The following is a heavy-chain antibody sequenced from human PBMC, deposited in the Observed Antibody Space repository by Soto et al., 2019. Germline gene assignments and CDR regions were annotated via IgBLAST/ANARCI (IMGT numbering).Heavy chain of an antibody. Sequence: SETLSLTCAVSGGSISRSNWWTWVRQPPGKGLEWIGEIYHSGSTNYNPSLKSRVSFSVDKSKNQFSLKLTSVTAADTAVYFCARLVYDTRLNYMYFDFWGPGTLVTVSS. CDR1: GGSISRSNW. CDR3: ARLVYDTRLNYMYFDF. CDR2: IYHSGST. D-gene: IGHD3-10*01. V-gene: IGHV4-4*02. J-gene: IGHJ4*02.